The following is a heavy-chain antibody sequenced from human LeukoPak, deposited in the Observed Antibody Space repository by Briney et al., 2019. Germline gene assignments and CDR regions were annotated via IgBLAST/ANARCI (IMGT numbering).Heavy chain of an antibody. Sequence: GASVNVSCKASRYTFSSSDINWVRQAAGQGFEWMGWMSPTSGNTGYAQNFQGRVTMTRDTSISTAYMELTSLRSEDTAVYYCAKSIADFWSGFYPSYFDYWGQGTLVTVSS. CDR3: AKSIADFWSGFYPSYFDY. V-gene: IGHV1-8*01. CDR1: RYTFSSSD. CDR2: MSPTSGNT. J-gene: IGHJ4*02. D-gene: IGHD3-3*01.